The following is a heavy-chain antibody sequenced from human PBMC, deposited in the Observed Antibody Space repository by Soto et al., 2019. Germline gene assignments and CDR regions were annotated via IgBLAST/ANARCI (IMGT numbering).Heavy chain of an antibody. Sequence: VGSRRRSCEVAGFTLSMYSMTWVRQAPGKGLEWVAKIPQEGSDGHYVDSVKGRFTISRDNAKNSVYLQMNSLRAEDTAVYYCARDQLILPAHDFFYGSDVWGQGAKVTVSS. D-gene: IGHD2-21*02. J-gene: IGHJ6*02. CDR3: ARDQLILPAHDFFYGSDV. CDR2: IPQEGSDG. V-gene: IGHV3-7*03. CDR1: GFTLSMYS.